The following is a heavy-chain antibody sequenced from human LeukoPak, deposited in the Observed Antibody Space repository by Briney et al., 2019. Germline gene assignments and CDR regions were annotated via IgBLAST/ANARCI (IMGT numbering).Heavy chain of an antibody. CDR1: GGSLSSAGYY. J-gene: IGHJ4*02. V-gene: IGHV4-61*08. Sequence: PSETLSLTCTVSGGSLSSAGYYWGWIRQPPGKGLEWIGYVDYSESPIYHPSLKSRPTISVDTSKNQFSLKLNSVTAADTAVYYCAREVRGWQRSFDYWGQGTLVTVSS. D-gene: IGHD6-19*01. CDR2: VDYSESP. CDR3: AREVRGWQRSFDY.